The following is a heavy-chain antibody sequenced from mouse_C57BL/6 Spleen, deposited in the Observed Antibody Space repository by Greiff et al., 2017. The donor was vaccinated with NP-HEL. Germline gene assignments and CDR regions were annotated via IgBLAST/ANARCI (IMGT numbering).Heavy chain of an antibody. CDR2: IYPGDGDT. Sequence: VQLQQSGAELVKPGASVKISCKASGYAFSSYWMNWVKQRPGKGLEWIGQIYPGDGDTNYNGKFKGKATLTADKSSSTAYMQLSSLTSEDSAVYFCSRTCSYDVGYFDYWGQGTTLTVSS. D-gene: IGHD2-12*01. V-gene: IGHV1-80*01. CDR3: SRTCSYDVGYFDY. J-gene: IGHJ2*01. CDR1: GYAFSSYW.